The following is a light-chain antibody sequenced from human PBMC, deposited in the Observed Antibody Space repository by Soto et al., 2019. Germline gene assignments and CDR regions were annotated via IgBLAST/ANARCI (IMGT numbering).Light chain of an antibody. CDR1: QSISIN. V-gene: IGKV3-15*01. CDR3: QHYNNWPPYT. CDR2: GAS. Sequence: EIVMTQSPATLSVSPGERATLSCRASQSISINLAWYQQKPGQAPRLLIYGASTRATGIPARFSGSGSEREFTLTISGLQSEDSAIYYCQHYNNWPPYTFGQGTKLEIK. J-gene: IGKJ2*01.